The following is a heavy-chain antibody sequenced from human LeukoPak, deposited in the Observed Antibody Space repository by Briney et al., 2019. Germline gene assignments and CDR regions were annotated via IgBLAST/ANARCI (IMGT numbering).Heavy chain of an antibody. J-gene: IGHJ6*02. CDR1: GGTFSSYA. CDR2: IIPIFGTA. CDR3: ARSLTPLDGMDV. D-gene: IGHD3-16*01. V-gene: IGHV1-69*05. Sequence: RASVKVSCKASGGTFSSYAISWVRQAPGQGLEWMGGIIPIFGTANYAQKFQGRVTITTDESTTTAYMELSSLRYEDTAVYYCARSLTPLDGMDVWGQGTAVTVSS.